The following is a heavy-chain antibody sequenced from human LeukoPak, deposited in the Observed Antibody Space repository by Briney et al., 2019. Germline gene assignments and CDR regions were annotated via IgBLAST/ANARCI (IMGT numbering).Heavy chain of an antibody. D-gene: IGHD6-13*01. CDR3: AKDTAAAGIGYFQH. CDR2: ISYDGSNK. V-gene: IGHV3-30*18. Sequence: PGGSLRLSCAASGFTFSSYGMHWVRQAPGKGLEWVAVISYDGSNKYYADSVKGRFTISRDNSKNTLYLQMNSLRAEDTAVYYCAKDTAAAGIGYFQHWGQGTLVAVSS. CDR1: GFTFSSYG. J-gene: IGHJ1*01.